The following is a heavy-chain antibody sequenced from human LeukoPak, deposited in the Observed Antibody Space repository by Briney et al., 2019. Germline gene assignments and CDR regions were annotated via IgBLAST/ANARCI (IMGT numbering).Heavy chain of an antibody. CDR2: TSPSGGTI. Sequence: NSGGSLRLSCAASGFTFSDYYMSWIRQAPETGLEWLSYTSPSGGTIYYTDSVKGRFTMSRDNAQNALYLEMNSLRAEDTAVYYCAKEDNSGSSAHWGQGTLVTVSS. J-gene: IGHJ4*02. CDR1: GFTFSDYY. V-gene: IGHV3-11*01. D-gene: IGHD1-26*01. CDR3: AKEDNSGSSAH.